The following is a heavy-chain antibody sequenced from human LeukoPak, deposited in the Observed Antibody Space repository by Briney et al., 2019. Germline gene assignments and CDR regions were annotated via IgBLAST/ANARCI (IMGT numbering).Heavy chain of an antibody. CDR3: ARSAEEYSSGWYYFDY. Sequence: GGSLRLSCAASGFTFSSYAMHWVRQAPGKGLEYVSAISSNGGSTYYANSVKGRFTISRDNSKSTLYLQMGSLRAEDMAVYYCARSAEEYSSGWYYFDYWGQGTLVTVSS. V-gene: IGHV3-64*01. CDR2: ISSNGGST. D-gene: IGHD6-19*01. J-gene: IGHJ4*02. CDR1: GFTFSSYA.